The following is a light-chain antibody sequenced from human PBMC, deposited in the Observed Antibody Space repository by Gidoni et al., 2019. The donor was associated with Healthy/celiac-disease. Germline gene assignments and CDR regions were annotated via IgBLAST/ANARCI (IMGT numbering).Light chain of an antibody. Sequence: QSALTQPASVSGSPGQSITISCPGTSSDVGGYNYVSWYQQHPGKAPKLMIYDVSNRPSGVSTRFSVSKSGNTASLTISELQAEDEADYYCSSYTSSSTYVFGTGTKVTVL. CDR3: SSYTSSSTYV. CDR2: DVS. CDR1: SSDVGGYNY. J-gene: IGLJ1*01. V-gene: IGLV2-14*03.